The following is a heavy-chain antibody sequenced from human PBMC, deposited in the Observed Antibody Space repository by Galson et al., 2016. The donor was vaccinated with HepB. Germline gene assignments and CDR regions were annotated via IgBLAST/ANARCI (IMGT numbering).Heavy chain of an antibody. J-gene: IGHJ4*02. CDR3: AKDTHRGGSSDLDY. V-gene: IGHV3-23*01. CDR2: ISGSGRTT. Sequence: SLRLSCAASGFTFFNFAMTWVRQAPGKGLEWVSSISGSGRTTYYSDSVKGRFTISRDNSKNTVTLQMDHLRAEDTARYYCAKDTHRGGSSDLDYWGQGTLVSVSS. D-gene: IGHD1-26*01. CDR1: GFTFFNFA.